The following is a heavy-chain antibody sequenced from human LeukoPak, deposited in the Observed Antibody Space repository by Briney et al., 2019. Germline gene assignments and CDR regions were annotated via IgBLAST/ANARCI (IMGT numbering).Heavy chain of an antibody. CDR3: AKDEYYGSGSYYTMTFDY. CDR2: ISGSGGST. V-gene: IGHV3-23*01. D-gene: IGHD3-10*01. CDR1: GFTFSSYA. Sequence: PGRSLRLSCAASGFTFSSYAMSWVRQAPGKGLEWVSAISGSGGSTYYADSVKGRFTISRDNSKNTLYLQMNSLRAEDTAVYYCAKDEYYGSGSYYTMTFDYWGQGTLVTVSS. J-gene: IGHJ4*02.